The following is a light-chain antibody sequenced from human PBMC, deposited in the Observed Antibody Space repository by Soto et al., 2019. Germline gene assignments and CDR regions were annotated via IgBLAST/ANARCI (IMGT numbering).Light chain of an antibody. CDR3: ATWDDSLHGYV. V-gene: IGLV1-44*01. J-gene: IGLJ7*01. CDR2: SSN. CDR1: NANIGNNK. Sequence: QPVLTQPPSASTTPGQKVTISCSGSNANIGNNKVNWYQQLPGTAPKLLIYSSNQRPSGVPDRFSGSKAGTSASLAISGLQSEDEANYYCATWDDSLHGYVFGAGTQLTVL.